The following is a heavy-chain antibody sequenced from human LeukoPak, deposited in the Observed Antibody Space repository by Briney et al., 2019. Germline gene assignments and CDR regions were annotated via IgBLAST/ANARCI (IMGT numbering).Heavy chain of an antibody. CDR3: ATAGRRLFGVLIPLSFDY. Sequence: GASVKVSCKSSGYTFTRYAMNWVRQAPGQGLEWMGMIIPSDGFTTYAQKFQGRLTMTRDMSTSTVYMELSSLRSEDTALYYCATAGRRLFGVLIPLSFDYWGQGTLVTVSS. CDR1: GYTFTRYA. V-gene: IGHV1-46*01. J-gene: IGHJ4*02. D-gene: IGHD3-3*01. CDR2: IIPSDGFT.